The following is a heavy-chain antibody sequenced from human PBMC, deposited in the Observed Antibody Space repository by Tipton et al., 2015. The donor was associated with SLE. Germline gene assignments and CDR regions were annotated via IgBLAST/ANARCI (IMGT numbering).Heavy chain of an antibody. J-gene: IGHJ3*02. CDR2: IYHSGST. D-gene: IGHD2-15*01. V-gene: IGHV4-39*07. CDR1: GGSISSSGYD. CDR3: ARAEGSWDAFDI. Sequence: TLSLTCTVSGGSISSSGYDWGWIRQPPGKGLEWIGSIYHSGSTYYNPSLKSRVTISIDTSKNQFSLKLSSVTAADTAVYYCARAEGSWDAFDIWGQGTMVTVSS.